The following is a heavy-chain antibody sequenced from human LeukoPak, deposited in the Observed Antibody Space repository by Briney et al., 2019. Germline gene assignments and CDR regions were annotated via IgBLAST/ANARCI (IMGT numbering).Heavy chain of an antibody. J-gene: IGHJ4*02. CDR2: IYPGDSDT. V-gene: IGHV5-51*01. CDR1: GYSFTSYW. CDR3: ARTYDSSGYYDY. D-gene: IGHD3-22*01. Sequence: PGESLEISCKRSGYSFTSYWIGWVRQLPGKGLEWMGIIYPGDSDTRYSPSFQGQVTISADKSISTAYLQWSSLKASDTAMYYCARTYDSSGYYDYWGQGTLVTVSS.